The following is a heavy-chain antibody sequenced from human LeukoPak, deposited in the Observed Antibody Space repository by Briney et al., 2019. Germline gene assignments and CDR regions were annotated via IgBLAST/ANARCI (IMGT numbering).Heavy chain of an antibody. Sequence: ASVKVSCKASGYTFTSYDINWVRQATGQGLEWMGWMNPNSGNTGYAQKFQGRVTMTTDTSTSTAYMELRSLRSDDTAVYYCARDKGRTYFPTYFDDSDNWFDPWGQGTLVTVSS. CDR2: MNPNSGNT. CDR1: GYTFTSYD. D-gene: IGHD3-22*01. CDR3: ARDKGRTYFPTYFDDSDNWFDP. J-gene: IGHJ5*02. V-gene: IGHV1-8*01.